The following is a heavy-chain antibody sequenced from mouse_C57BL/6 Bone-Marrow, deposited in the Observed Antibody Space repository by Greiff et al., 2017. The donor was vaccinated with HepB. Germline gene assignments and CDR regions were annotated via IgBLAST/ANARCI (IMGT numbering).Heavy chain of an antibody. CDR1: GYTFTSYW. CDR2: IDPSDSYT. J-gene: IGHJ4*01. CDR3: ARRVFYAMDY. Sequence: VQLQQSGAELVKPGASVKLSCKASGYTFTSYWMQWVKQRPGQGLEWIGEIDPSDSYTNYNQKFKGKATLTVDTSSSTAYMQLSSLTSEDSAVYYCARRVFYAMDYWGQGTSVTVSS. V-gene: IGHV1-50*01.